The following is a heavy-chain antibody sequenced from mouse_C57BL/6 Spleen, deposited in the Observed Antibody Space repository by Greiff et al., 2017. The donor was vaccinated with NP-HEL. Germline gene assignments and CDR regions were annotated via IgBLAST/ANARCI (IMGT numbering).Heavy chain of an antibody. CDR1: GYAFSSSW. Sequence: QVQLQQSGPELVKPGASVKISCKASGYAFSSSWMNWVKQRPGKGLEWIGRIYPGDGDTNYNGKFKGKATLTADKSSSTAYSQLSRLTSEEYAVYVGERSGGDDGGYYAMDDWGQGTSVTVSS. V-gene: IGHV1-82*01. J-gene: IGHJ4*01. D-gene: IGHD2-2*01. CDR2: IYPGDGDT. CDR3: ERSGGDDGGYYAMDD.